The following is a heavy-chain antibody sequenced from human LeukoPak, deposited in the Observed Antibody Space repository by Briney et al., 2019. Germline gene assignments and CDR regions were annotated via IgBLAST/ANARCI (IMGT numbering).Heavy chain of an antibody. CDR2: INHSGST. CDR1: GGSFSGYY. Sequence: SETLSLTCAVHGGSFSGYYWSWIRQPPGKGLEWIGEINHSGSTNYNPSLKSRVTISVDTSKNQFSLKLSSVTAADTAVYYCASSSTVEPPFDYWGQGTLVTVSS. V-gene: IGHV4-34*01. D-gene: IGHD4-23*01. J-gene: IGHJ4*02. CDR3: ASSSTVEPPFDY.